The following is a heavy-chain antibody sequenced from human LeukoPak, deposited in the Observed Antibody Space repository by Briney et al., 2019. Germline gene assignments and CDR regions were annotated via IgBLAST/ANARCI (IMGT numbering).Heavy chain of an antibody. J-gene: IGHJ4*02. CDR3: VRDDDMLTDFSHGDY. CDR2: ISWNSGSI. D-gene: IGHD3-9*01. CDR1: GFTFDDYA. V-gene: IGHV3-9*01. Sequence: GRSLRLSCAASGFTFDDYAMHWVRQAPGKGLEWVSGISWNSGSIGYADSVKGRFTISRDNAKNSLYLQMNSLRDGDTAVYYCVRDDDMLTDFSHGDYWGQGTLVTVSS.